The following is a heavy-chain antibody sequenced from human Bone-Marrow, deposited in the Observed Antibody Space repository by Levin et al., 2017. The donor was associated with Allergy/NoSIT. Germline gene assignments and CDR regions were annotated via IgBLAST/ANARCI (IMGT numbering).Heavy chain of an antibody. V-gene: IGHV3-33*01. CDR3: ARDRGAYSSSSAY. J-gene: IGHJ4*02. CDR2: IWYDGSNK. Sequence: GGSLRLSCAASGFTFSSYGMHWVRQAPGKGLEWVAVIWYDGSNKYYADSVKGRFTISRDNSKNTLYLQMNSLRAEDTAVYYCARDRGAYSSSSAYWGQGTLVTVSS. CDR1: GFTFSSYG. D-gene: IGHD6-6*01.